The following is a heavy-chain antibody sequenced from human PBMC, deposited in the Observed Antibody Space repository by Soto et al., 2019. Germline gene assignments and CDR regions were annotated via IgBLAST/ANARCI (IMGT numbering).Heavy chain of an antibody. CDR1: GFTFDDYA. V-gene: IGHV3-9*01. CDR2: ISWNSGSI. Sequence: GGSLRLSCAASGFTFDDYAMHWVRQAPGKGLEWVSGISWNSGSIGYADSVKGRFTISRDNAKNSLYLQMNSLRAEDTALYYCAKGRGYSGYDQPLEHNWFDPWGQGTLVTVSS. J-gene: IGHJ5*02. D-gene: IGHD5-12*01. CDR3: AKGRGYSGYDQPLEHNWFDP.